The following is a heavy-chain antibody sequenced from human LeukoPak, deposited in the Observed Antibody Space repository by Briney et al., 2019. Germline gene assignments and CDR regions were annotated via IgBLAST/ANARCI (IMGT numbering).Heavy chain of an antibody. CDR1: GFAFNTYA. V-gene: IGHV3-33*01. CDR3: AREIFRPGSYPDF. CDR2: IWHDGSHK. Sequence: PGGSLRLSCAASGFAFNTYAMHWVRQAPGQGLEWVSLIWHDGSHKFYSNSVRGHFTISRDNSKNTVPLQMNNLRPEDTAVYYCAREIFRPGSYPDFWGKGPLVTVSS. D-gene: IGHD3-10*01. J-gene: IGHJ4*02.